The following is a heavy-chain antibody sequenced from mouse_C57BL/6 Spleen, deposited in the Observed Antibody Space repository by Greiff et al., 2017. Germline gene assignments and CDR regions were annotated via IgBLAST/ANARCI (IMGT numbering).Heavy chain of an antibody. Sequence: EVKLMESGPGLVKPSQSLSLTCSVTGYSITSGYYWNWIRQFPGNKLEWMGYISYDGSNNYDPSLKNRISITRDTSKNQFFLKLNSVTTEDTATYYCAKRWLHAFAYWGQGTLVTVSA. J-gene: IGHJ3*01. CDR1: GYSITSGYY. D-gene: IGHD2-3*01. CDR2: ISYDGSN. V-gene: IGHV3-6*01. CDR3: AKRWLHAFAY.